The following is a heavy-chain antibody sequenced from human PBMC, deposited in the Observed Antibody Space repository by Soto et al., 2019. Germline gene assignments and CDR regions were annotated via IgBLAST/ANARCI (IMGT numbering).Heavy chain of an antibody. CDR2: INDNSGAT. CDR1: GYTFTDYY. D-gene: IGHD6-13*01. Sequence: QAQLVQSGAEVKKPGASVRVSCKASGYTFTDYYMHWVRRAPGQGLEWMGWINDNSGATRYSQRFQGRVTLTRDTSISTAYMELSSLRSDDTAVYYCARDSAAAAGLSFDSWGQGTLVTVSS. V-gene: IGHV1-2*02. J-gene: IGHJ4*02. CDR3: ARDSAAAAGLSFDS.